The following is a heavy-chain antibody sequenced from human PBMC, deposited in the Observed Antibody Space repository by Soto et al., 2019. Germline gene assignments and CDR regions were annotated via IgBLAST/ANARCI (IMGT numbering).Heavy chain of an antibody. CDR3: AREDLGYSSSTSCSNYYYYGMDV. CDR1: GDSVSSNSAA. V-gene: IGHV6-1*01. J-gene: IGHJ6*02. Sequence: SQTLSLTCAISGDSVSSNSAAWNWIRQSPSRGLEWLGRTYYRSKWYNDYAVSVKSRITIYPDTSKNQFSLQLNSVTPEDTAVYYCAREDLGYSSSTSCSNYYYYGMDVWGQGTTVTVSS. D-gene: IGHD2-2*01. CDR2: TYYRSKWYN.